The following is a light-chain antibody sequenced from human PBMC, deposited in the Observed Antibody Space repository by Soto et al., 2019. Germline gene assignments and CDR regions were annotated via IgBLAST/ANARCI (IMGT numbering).Light chain of an antibody. CDR2: DAS. V-gene: IGKV1-33*01. CDR1: QDISNY. Sequence: DIQMTQSPSSLSASVGDRVTITCQASQDISNYLNWYQQKPGKAPKLLIYDASNLETGVPSRFSGSGSGTDFTFTISSLQHEYIATYYWQQYDNLPWTFGQGTKVEIK. CDR3: QQYDNLPWT. J-gene: IGKJ1*01.